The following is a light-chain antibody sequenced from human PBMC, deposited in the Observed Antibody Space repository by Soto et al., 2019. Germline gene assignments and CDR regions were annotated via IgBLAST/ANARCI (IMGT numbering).Light chain of an antibody. CDR1: SSDVGGYNY. V-gene: IGLV2-8*01. CDR3: SSYAGSNHYV. Sequence: QSVLTQPPSASGSPGQAVTISCTGTSSDVGGYNYVSWYQQHPGKAPKLMIYEVSKRPSGVPDRFSGSKSGNTASLTVSGLQAEDEADYYCSSYAGSNHYVFGPGTKVTVL. CDR2: EVS. J-gene: IGLJ1*01.